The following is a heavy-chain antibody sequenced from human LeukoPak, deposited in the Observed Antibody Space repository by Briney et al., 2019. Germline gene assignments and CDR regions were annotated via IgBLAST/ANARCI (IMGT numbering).Heavy chain of an antibody. Sequence: PGGSLRLSCAASRFSFRSYDMHWVRQAPGKGLEWVAFVSYDESKTYYGDSVKGRFTISRDNSKNTLYLQMNNLRAEDTAVYYCARGDYYGSGSYQLDYWGQGTLVTVSS. CDR3: ARGDYYGSGSYQLDY. D-gene: IGHD3-10*01. J-gene: IGHJ4*02. V-gene: IGHV3-30*03. CDR2: VSYDESKT. CDR1: RFSFRSYD.